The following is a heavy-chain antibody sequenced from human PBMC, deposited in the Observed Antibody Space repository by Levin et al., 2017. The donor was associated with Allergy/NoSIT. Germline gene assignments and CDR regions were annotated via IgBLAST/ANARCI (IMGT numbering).Heavy chain of an antibody. D-gene: IGHD4-11*01. J-gene: IGHJ6*03. CDR2: ISSSGSTI. Sequence: GGSLRLSCAASGFTFSDYYMNWIRQAPGKGLEWVSYISSSGSTIYYADSVKGRFTISRDNAKNSLYLQMNSLRAEDTAVYYCARDYSNHYYYDYYMDVWGKGTTVTVSS. CDR1: GFTFSDYY. CDR3: ARDYSNHYYYDYYMDV. V-gene: IGHV3-11*01.